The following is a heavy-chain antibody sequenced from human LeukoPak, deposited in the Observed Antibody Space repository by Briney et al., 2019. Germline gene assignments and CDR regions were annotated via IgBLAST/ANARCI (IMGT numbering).Heavy chain of an antibody. CDR1: GFTFSSYG. V-gene: IGHV3-30*02. CDR3: AKDIAAGVTTLDY. CDR2: IRYDGSNK. J-gene: IGHJ4*02. D-gene: IGHD6-13*01. Sequence: GGSLRLSCAASGFTFSSYGMHWVRQAPGKGLEWVAFIRYDGSNKYYADSVKGRFTISRDNSKNTLYLQMNSLRAEDTALYYCAKDIAAGVTTLDYWGQGTLVTVSS.